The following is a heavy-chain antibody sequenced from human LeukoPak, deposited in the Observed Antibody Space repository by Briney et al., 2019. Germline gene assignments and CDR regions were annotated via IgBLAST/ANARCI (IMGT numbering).Heavy chain of an antibody. V-gene: IGHV3-33*06. D-gene: IGHD1-26*01. CDR2: IWYDGTNK. CDR1: GFTFSDYG. CDR3: AKDRGSYSTTADS. J-gene: IGHJ5*01. Sequence: GGSLRLSCAASGFTFSDYGIHWVRQAPGKGLEWVAVIWYDGTNKYCGDSVKGRFTISRDNPKNTLYLQMNSLRAEDTAVYYCAKDRGSYSTTADSWGQGTLVTVSS.